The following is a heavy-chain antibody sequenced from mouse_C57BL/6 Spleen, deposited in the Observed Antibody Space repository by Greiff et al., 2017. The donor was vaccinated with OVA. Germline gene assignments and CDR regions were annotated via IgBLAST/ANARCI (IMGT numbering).Heavy chain of an antibody. Sequence: QVQLKESGPGLVQPSQSLSITCTVSGFSLTSYGVHWVRQSPGKGLEWLGVIWSGGSTDYNAAFISRLSISKDNSKSQVFFKMNRLQADDTAIYYCARLIYYDYEGFAYWGQGTLVTVSA. D-gene: IGHD2-4*01. J-gene: IGHJ3*01. CDR2: IWSGGST. V-gene: IGHV2-2*01. CDR1: GFSLTSYG. CDR3: ARLIYYDYEGFAY.